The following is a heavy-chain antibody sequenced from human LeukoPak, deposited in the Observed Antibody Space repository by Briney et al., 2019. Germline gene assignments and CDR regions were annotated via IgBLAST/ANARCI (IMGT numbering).Heavy chain of an antibody. D-gene: IGHD6-13*01. Sequence: GGSLGLSCAASGFTFSSYSMNWVRQALGKGLEWVSSISSSSSYIYYADSVKGRFTISRDNAKNSLYLQMNSLRAEDTAVYYCARDRWAAGKLIVTGANWFDPWGQGTLVTVSS. CDR1: GFTFSSYS. CDR3: ARDRWAAGKLIVTGANWFDP. J-gene: IGHJ5*02. CDR2: ISSSSSYI. V-gene: IGHV3-21*01.